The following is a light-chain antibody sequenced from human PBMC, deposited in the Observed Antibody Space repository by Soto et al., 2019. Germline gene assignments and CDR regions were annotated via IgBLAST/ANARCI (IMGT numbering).Light chain of an antibody. J-gene: IGKJ4*01. CDR2: TAS. V-gene: IGKV1-9*01. CDR3: QQLYSYPRT. Sequence: DIQLTQSPSFLSASVGDRVTITCRASQGISSYLAWYQQKPGKAPKLLIYTASTLQSGVPSRFSGSGSGTEFTLTISSLQHEDFATYSCQQLYSYPRTFGGGTKVEIK. CDR1: QGISSY.